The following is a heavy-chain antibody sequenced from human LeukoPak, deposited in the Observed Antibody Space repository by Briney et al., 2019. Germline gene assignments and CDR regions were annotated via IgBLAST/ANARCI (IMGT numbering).Heavy chain of an antibody. D-gene: IGHD2-2*01. CDR2: IIPIFGTA. V-gene: IGHV1-69*13. CDR3: TRSTLGYCSSTSCPYDY. J-gene: IGHJ4*02. Sequence: ASVKVSCKASGGTFSSYAISWVRQAPGQGLEWMGGIIPIFGTANYAQKFQGRDTITADESTSTAYMELSSLRSEDTAVYYCTRSTLGYCSSTSCPYDYWGQGTLVTVSS. CDR1: GGTFSSYA.